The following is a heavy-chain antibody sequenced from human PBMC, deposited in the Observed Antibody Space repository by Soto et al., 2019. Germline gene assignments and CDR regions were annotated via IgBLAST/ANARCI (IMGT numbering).Heavy chain of an antibody. CDR1: SGSISSSNW. Sequence: PSETLSLTCAVSSGSISSSNWWSWVRQPPGKGLEWIGEIYHSGSTNYNPSLKSRVTISVDKSKNQFSLKLSSVTAADTAVYYCVIRIPADNWFDPWGQGTLVTVAS. J-gene: IGHJ5*02. CDR2: IYHSGST. D-gene: IGHD2-2*01. V-gene: IGHV4-4*02. CDR3: VIRIPADNWFDP.